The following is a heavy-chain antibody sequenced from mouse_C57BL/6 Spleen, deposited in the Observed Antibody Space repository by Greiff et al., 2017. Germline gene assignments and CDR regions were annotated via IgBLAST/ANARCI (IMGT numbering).Heavy chain of an antibody. CDR2: IYPRSGNT. J-gene: IGHJ4*01. V-gene: IGHV1-81*01. CDR3: AVRGGAMDY. CDR1: GYTFTSYG. D-gene: IGHD3-2*02. Sequence: QVQLQQSGAELARPGASVKLSCKASGYTFTSYGISWVKQRTGQGLEWIGEIYPRSGNTYYNEKFKGKATLTADKSSSTAYMELRSLTSEDSAVYFSAVRGGAMDYWGQGTSVTVSS.